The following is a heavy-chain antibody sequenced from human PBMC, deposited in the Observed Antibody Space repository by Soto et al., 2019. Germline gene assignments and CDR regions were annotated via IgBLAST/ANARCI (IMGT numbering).Heavy chain of an antibody. J-gene: IGHJ4*02. V-gene: IGHV3-23*01. CDR1: GFTFSSYA. Sequence: GGSLRLSCAASGFTFSSYAMSWVRQAPGKGLEWVSAITGSGGSTYYADSVKGRFTISRDNSKDTLYLQMNSLRAEDTAVYYCAKDRGGLEFDYWGQGTLVTVSS. D-gene: IGHD1-1*01. CDR2: ITGSGGST. CDR3: AKDRGGLEFDY.